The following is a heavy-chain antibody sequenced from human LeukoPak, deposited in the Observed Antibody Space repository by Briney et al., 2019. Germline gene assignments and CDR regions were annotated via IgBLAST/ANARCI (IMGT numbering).Heavy chain of an antibody. Sequence: ASVKVSCKASGGTFSSYALSWVRQAPGQGLEWMGGIIPIFGTANYAQKFQGRVTITTDESTSTAYMELSSLRSEDTAVYYCARDYRGSYSDWFDPWGQGTLVTVSS. D-gene: IGHD1-26*01. CDR1: GGTFSSYA. V-gene: IGHV1-69*05. J-gene: IGHJ5*02. CDR3: ARDYRGSYSDWFDP. CDR2: IIPIFGTA.